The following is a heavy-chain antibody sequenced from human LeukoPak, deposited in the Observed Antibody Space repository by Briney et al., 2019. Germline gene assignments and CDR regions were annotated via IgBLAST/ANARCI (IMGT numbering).Heavy chain of an antibody. Sequence: ASVKVSCKASGYTFTSYGISWVRQAPGQGLEWMGWISAYNGNTNYAQKLQGRVTMTTDTSTSTAYMELSSLRSEDTAVYYCASDKYYYGSGSYSYFDYWGQGTLVTVSS. CDR3: ASDKYYYGSGSYSYFDY. CDR2: ISAYNGNT. D-gene: IGHD3-10*01. V-gene: IGHV1-18*01. CDR1: GYTFTSYG. J-gene: IGHJ4*02.